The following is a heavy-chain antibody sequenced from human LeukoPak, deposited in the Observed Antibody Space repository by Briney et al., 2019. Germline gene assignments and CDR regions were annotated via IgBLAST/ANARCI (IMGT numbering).Heavy chain of an antibody. J-gene: IGHJ4*02. D-gene: IGHD5-24*01. Sequence: GGSLRLSCAASGFTFSSYEMNWVRQAPGKGLEWVSYVSSSGTTTYYADSVKGRFTISRGNGKNLVSLQMNSLRDEDTAVYYCARADRDGNKRFLDWGQGTLVTVSS. CDR2: VSSSGTTT. CDR1: GFTFSSYE. CDR3: ARADRDGNKRFLD. V-gene: IGHV3-48*03.